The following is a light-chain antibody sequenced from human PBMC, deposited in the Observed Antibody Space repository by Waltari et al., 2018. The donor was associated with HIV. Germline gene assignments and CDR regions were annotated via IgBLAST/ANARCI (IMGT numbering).Light chain of an antibody. Sequence: QSALTQPPSVSGAPGQRVTISCTGSSSNIGAGYDVHWYQQVPGTAPKLLIYGNSNRPSGVPDRFSVSKSGTSASLAVTGLQAEDEADYYCQSYDSSLSGGVFGGGTKLTVL. CDR2: GNS. J-gene: IGLJ3*02. CDR3: QSYDSSLSGGV. CDR1: SSNIGAGYD. V-gene: IGLV1-40*01.